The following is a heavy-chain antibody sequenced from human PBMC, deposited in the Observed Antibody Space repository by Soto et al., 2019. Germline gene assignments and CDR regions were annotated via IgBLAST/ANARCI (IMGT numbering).Heavy chain of an antibody. CDR3: ARAFRRVAGTWEDYYGMDV. J-gene: IGHJ6*02. CDR2: MNPNSGNT. V-gene: IGHV1-8*01. D-gene: IGHD6-19*01. CDR1: GYTFTSYD. Sequence: QVQLVQSGAEVKKPGASVKVSCKASGYTFTSYDINWVRQATGQGLEWMGWMNPNSGNTGYAQKFQGRVTMTRTTSISTAYMELSSLRSEDTAVYYCARAFRRVAGTWEDYYGMDVWGQGTTVTVSS.